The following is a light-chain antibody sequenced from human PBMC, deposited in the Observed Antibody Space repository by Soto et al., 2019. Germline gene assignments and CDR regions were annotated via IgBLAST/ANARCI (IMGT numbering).Light chain of an antibody. V-gene: IGKV1D-12*01. CDR3: QQAYSFPIT. CDR1: QGISSW. CDR2: AAS. J-gene: IGKJ5*01. Sequence: DIAMTQSPSSVSASVGDRVTITCRASQGISSWVAWYQQKPGKAPKLLIYAASSLQSGVPSRFSGIGSGTDFTLTISSLQPEDFATYYCQQAYSFPITFGRGTRLEIK.